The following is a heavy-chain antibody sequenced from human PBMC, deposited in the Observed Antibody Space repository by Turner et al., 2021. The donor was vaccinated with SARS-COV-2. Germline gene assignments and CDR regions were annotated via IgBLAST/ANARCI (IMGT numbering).Heavy chain of an antibody. CDR2: FDPEDGET. V-gene: IGHV1-24*01. J-gene: IGHJ4*02. Sequence: QVQLVQSGAEVKKPGASVKVSCKVSGYTLTELSMHWVRQAPGKGLEWMGGFDPEDGETIYAQKFQGRVTITADKSTSTAYMELSSLRSEDTAVYYCARINSGGFDYWGRGTLVTVSS. D-gene: IGHD3-10*01. CDR3: ARINSGGFDY. CDR1: GYTLTELS.